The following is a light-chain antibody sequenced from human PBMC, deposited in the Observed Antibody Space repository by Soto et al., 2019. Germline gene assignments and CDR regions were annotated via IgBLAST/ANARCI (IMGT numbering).Light chain of an antibody. CDR1: TSNIGAPYD. Sequence: QPVLTQPPSVSGAPGQRVSISCTGSTSNIGAPYDVHWYQHLPGKAPKVLIYGNTNRPSGVPDRFSGSKSGASASLAINGLQAEDEGIYYCQSYDNNLNRVVFGGGTQLTVL. V-gene: IGLV1-40*01. CDR3: QSYDNNLNRVV. J-gene: IGLJ3*02. CDR2: GNT.